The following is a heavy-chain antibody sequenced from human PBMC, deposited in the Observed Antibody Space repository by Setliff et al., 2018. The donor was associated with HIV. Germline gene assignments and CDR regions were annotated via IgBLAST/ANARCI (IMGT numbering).Heavy chain of an antibody. J-gene: IGHJ3*02. V-gene: IGHV4-59*12. CDR1: GGSISSYY. CDR2: IYHSGST. Sequence: PSETLSLTCTVSGGSISSYYWSWIRRPPGKGLEWLGEIYHSGSTNYNPSLKSRVTISIDKSKRQFSLKLSSVTAADTAVYYCARGANAFDIWGQGTVVTVSS. CDR3: ARGANAFDI.